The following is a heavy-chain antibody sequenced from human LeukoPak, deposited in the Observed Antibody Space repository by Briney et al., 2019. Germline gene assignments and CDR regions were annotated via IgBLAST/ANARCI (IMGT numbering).Heavy chain of an antibody. CDR2: INPSGGST. Sequence: ASVKVSCKASGYTFTGYYMHWVRQAPGQGLEWMGIINPSGGSTSYAQKFQGRVTMTRDMSTSTVYMELSSLRSEDTAVYYCARSYYDSSGYYLDAFDIWGQGTMVTVSS. CDR3: ARSYYDSSGYYLDAFDI. V-gene: IGHV1-46*01. CDR1: GYTFTGYY. J-gene: IGHJ3*02. D-gene: IGHD3-22*01.